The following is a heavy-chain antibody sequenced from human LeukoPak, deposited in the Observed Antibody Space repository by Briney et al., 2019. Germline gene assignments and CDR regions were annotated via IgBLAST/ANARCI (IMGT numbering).Heavy chain of an antibody. Sequence: ASVKVSCKASGYTFTSYYMHWVRQAPGEGLEWMGWINPNSGGTNYAQKFQGRVTMTRDTSISTAYMELSRLRSDDTAVYYCARPFRRWEPFDIWGQGTMVTVSS. D-gene: IGHD1-26*01. J-gene: IGHJ3*02. CDR1: GYTFTSYY. V-gene: IGHV1-2*02. CDR3: ARPFRRWEPFDI. CDR2: INPNSGGT.